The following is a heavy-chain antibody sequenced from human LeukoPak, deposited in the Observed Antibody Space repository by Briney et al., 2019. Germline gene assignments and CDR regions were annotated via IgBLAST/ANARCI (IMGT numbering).Heavy chain of an antibody. V-gene: IGHV3-15*01. Sequence: GGSLRLSCAASGLLFSDAWMSWVRQGPGKGLEWVGRIKGRADRETTDFAAPVKGRFTISRDVSQNTIHLQMNSLRTEDTAVYTVDLWGQGTLVTVSS. CDR3: DL. J-gene: IGHJ5*02. CDR1: GLLFSDAW. CDR2: IKGRADRETT.